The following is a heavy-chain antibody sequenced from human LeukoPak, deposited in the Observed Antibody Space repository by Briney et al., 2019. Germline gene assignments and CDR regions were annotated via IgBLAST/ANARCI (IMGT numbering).Heavy chain of an antibody. V-gene: IGHV3-13*01. CDR3: AREVADSSSSYWGLDV. Sequence: GGALGLSFAASGFAFSNSDMHWVRPVTGKGGEWVSAIDAGRDTYYADSVKGRFTISRENAKNSLYLQMNSLRAGDTAVYYCAREVADSSSSYWGLDVWGKGTTVTVSS. CDR2: IDAGRDT. J-gene: IGHJ6*01. D-gene: IGHD6-13*01. CDR1: GFAFSNSD.